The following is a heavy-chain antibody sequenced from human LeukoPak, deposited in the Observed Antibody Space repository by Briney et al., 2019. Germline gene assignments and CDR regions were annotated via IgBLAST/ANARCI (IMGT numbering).Heavy chain of an antibody. Sequence: ASVKVSCKASGYTFTSYGISWVRQAPGQGLEWMGWISAYSGNTNYAQKLQGRVTMTTDTSTSTAYMELRSLRSDDTAVYYCARDQDYYYYMDVWGKGTTATVSS. CDR2: ISAYSGNT. CDR3: ARDQDYYYYMDV. J-gene: IGHJ6*03. V-gene: IGHV1-18*01. CDR1: GYTFTSYG.